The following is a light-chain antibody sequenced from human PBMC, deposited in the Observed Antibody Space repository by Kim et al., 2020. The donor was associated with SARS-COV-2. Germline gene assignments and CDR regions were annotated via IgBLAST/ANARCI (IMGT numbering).Light chain of an antibody. J-gene: IGLJ2*01. CDR2: QDS. CDR1: KLGDKY. V-gene: IGLV3-1*01. CDR3: QAWDSSTVV. Sequence: SYELTQPPSVSVSPGQTASITCSGDKLGDKYACWYQQKPGQSPVLDIYQDSKRPSGIPERFSGSNSGNTATLTISGTQAMDEADYYCQAWDSSTVV.